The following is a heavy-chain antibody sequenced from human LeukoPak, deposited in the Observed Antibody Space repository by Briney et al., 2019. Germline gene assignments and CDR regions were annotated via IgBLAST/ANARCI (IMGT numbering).Heavy chain of an antibody. CDR3: ARIAPGHPDDYFDY. CDR2: MNQDGSAI. D-gene: IGHD2-8*02. V-gene: IGHV3-7*01. Sequence: GGSLRLSCAASGFTFSRHWMSWVRQVPGKGLERVAHMNQDGSAIYSVDSVKGRFTISRDNDKNSLYLQMNGLTVADTAVYYCARIAPGHPDDYFDYWGQGTLVTVSS. CDR1: GFTFSRHW. J-gene: IGHJ4*02.